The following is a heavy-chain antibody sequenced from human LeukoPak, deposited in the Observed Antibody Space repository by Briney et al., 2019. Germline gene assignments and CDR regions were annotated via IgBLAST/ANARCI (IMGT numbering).Heavy chain of an antibody. CDR1: GLTGSHNY. Sequence: GGSLRLSCAASGLTGSHNYVSWVRQAPGKGLEWVSAIHTSGDTCYADSVKGRFTISRGNAKNTLYLQMSSLKVEDTAVYFCTEVDGFWGQGIPVTVSS. V-gene: IGHV3-53*01. J-gene: IGHJ4*02. CDR3: TEVDGF. CDR2: IHTSGDT. D-gene: IGHD5-24*01.